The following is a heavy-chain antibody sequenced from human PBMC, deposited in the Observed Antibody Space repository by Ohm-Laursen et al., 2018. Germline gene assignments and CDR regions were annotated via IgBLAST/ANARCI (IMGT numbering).Heavy chain of an antibody. J-gene: IGHJ4*02. CDR1: GFTVSSNY. CDR3: ARGLYYYDSSGYYYY. CDR2: IYTGGST. D-gene: IGHD3-22*01. Sequence: SLRLSCAASGFTVSSNYMSWVRQAPGTGLEWVSVIYTGGSTYYADSVKGRFTISRDNSKNTLYLQMNSLRAEDTAVYYCARGLYYYDSSGYYYYWGQGTLVTVSS. V-gene: IGHV3-53*01.